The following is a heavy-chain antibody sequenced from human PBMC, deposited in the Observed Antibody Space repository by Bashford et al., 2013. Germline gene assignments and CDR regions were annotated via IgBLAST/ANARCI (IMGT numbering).Heavy chain of an antibody. CDR1: GFTFSSYA. Sequence: GSLRLSCAASGFTFSSYAMHVGPPGSEAKGLEWVAVISYDGSNKYYADSVKGRFTISRDNSKNTLYLQMNSLRAEDTAVYYCARDSLDTYYYDSSGFGLWGQGTTVTVXS. D-gene: IGHD3-22*01. V-gene: IGHV3-30-3*01. CDR3: ARDSLDTYYYDSSGFGL. CDR2: ISYDGSNK. J-gene: IGHJ6*02.